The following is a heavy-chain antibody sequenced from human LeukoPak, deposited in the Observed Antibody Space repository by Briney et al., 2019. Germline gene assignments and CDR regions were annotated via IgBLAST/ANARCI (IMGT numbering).Heavy chain of an antibody. D-gene: IGHD6-19*01. Sequence: ASVKVFCKASGYTFTDYHVHWVRQAPGQGLQWMGWIDPKSGGTNYAQKFQGRVTMTRDTSISTAYMELNRLTSDDTAIYYCARLGVGKWMVVTYYYYGMDVWGQGTTVTVSS. J-gene: IGHJ6*02. V-gene: IGHV1-2*02. CDR3: ARLGVGKWMVVTYYYYGMDV. CDR1: GYTFTDYH. CDR2: IDPKSGGT.